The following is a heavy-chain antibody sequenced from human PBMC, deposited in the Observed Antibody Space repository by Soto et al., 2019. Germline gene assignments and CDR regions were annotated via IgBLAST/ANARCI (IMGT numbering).Heavy chain of an antibody. J-gene: IGHJ4*02. Sequence: GSLRLSCAASGFTFSSYWMSWVRQAPGKGLEWVANIKQDGSEKYYVDSVKGRFTISRDNAKNSLYLQMNSLRAEDTAVYYCARVSWYHTAYFDYWGQGTLVTVSS. CDR1: GFTFSSYW. D-gene: IGHD6-13*01. V-gene: IGHV3-7*01. CDR2: IKQDGSEK. CDR3: ARVSWYHTAYFDY.